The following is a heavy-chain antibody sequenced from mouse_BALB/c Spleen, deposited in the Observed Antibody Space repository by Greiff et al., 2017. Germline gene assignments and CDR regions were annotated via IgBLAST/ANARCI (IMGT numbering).Heavy chain of an antibody. CDR2: INSNGGST. J-gene: IGHJ4*01. V-gene: IGHV5-6-3*01. CDR1: GFTFSSYG. D-gene: IGHD1-1*02. CDR3: ARCGNYAMDY. Sequence: EVNLVESGGGLVQPGGSLKLSCAASGFTFSSYGMSWVRQTPDKRLELVATINSNGGSTYYPDSVKGRFTISRDNAKNTLYLQMSSLKSEDTAMYYCARCGNYAMDYWGQGTSVTVSS.